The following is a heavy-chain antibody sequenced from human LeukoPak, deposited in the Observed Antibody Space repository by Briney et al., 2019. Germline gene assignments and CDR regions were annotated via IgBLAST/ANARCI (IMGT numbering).Heavy chain of an antibody. Sequence: TSVKVSCKASGYTFTSYDINWVRQATGQGLEWMGWMNPNSGSTGYAQKFQGRVTITRNTSISTAYMELSGLRSEDTAVYYCARGRSTGYPYYFEYWGQGTLVTVSS. J-gene: IGHJ4*02. CDR3: ARGRSTGYPYYFEY. V-gene: IGHV1-8*03. CDR1: GYTFTSYD. CDR2: MNPNSGST. D-gene: IGHD5-12*01.